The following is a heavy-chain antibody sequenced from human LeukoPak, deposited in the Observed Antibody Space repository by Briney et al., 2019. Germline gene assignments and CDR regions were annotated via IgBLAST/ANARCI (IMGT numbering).Heavy chain of an antibody. CDR1: SGSISSGGYS. Sequence: SETLSLTCAVSSGSISSGGYSWSWIRQPPGTGLEWIGYIYHSGSTYYNPSLKSRVTISVDRSKNQFSLKLSSVTAADTAVYYCARVAAAAGRRGFDYWGQGTLVTVSS. V-gene: IGHV4-30-2*01. J-gene: IGHJ4*02. D-gene: IGHD6-13*01. CDR3: ARVAAAAGRRGFDY. CDR2: IYHSGST.